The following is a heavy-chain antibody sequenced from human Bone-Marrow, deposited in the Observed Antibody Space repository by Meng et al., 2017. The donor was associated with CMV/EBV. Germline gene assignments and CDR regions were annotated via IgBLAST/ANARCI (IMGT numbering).Heavy chain of an antibody. Sequence: ASGFTFSNYDIPWVRQAPGKGLEWVAVISYGGGSKYYADSVKGRFTISRDNSKSTLYLEMNSLRAEDTAVYFCARDSGGSYGGFDYWGQGTLVTVSS. J-gene: IGHJ4*02. CDR3: ARDSGGSYGGFDY. CDR1: GFTFSNYD. D-gene: IGHD2-15*01. V-gene: IGHV3-30*03. CDR2: ISYGGGSK.